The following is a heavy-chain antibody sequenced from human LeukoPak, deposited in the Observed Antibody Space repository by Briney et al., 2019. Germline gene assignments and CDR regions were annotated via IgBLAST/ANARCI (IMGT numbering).Heavy chain of an antibody. CDR2: IIPILGIA. V-gene: IGHV1-69*04. J-gene: IGHJ4*02. Sequence: GSSVKVSCKASGGTFSSYAISWVRQAPGQGLEWMGRIIPILGIANYAQKFQGRVTITADKSTSTAYMELSSLRSDDTAVYYCASLYCSSTSCYSSDYWGQGTLVTVSS. CDR3: ASLYCSSTSCYSSDY. CDR1: GGTFSSYA. D-gene: IGHD2-2*02.